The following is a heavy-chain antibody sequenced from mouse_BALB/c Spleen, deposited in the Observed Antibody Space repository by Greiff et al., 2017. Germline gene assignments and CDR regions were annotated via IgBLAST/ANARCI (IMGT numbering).Heavy chain of an antibody. CDR3: ARPYDGYSFAY. CDR2: IYPGGGYT. J-gene: IGHJ3*01. CDR1: GYTFTNYW. D-gene: IGHD2-3*01. V-gene: IGHV1-63*02. Sequence: QVQLQQSGAELVRPGTSVKISCKASGYTFTNYWLGWVKQRPGHGLEWIGDIYPGGGYTNYNEKFKGKATLTADTSSSTAYMQLSSLTSEDSAVYFCARPYDGYSFAYWGQGTLVTVSA.